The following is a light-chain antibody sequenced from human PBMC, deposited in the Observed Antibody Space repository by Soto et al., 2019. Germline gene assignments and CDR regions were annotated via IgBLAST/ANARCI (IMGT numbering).Light chain of an antibody. V-gene: IGLV2-14*01. J-gene: IGLJ1*01. CDR2: EVS. Sequence: QSALTQSTSVSGSPGQSITISCTGTSSDVGGYKYVSWSQQHPGKAPKLMIYEVSNRPSGVSNRFSGSRSGNTASLTISGLQAEDEADYYCSSFTSSSTYVFGTGTKVTVL. CDR3: SSFTSSSTYV. CDR1: SSDVGGYKY.